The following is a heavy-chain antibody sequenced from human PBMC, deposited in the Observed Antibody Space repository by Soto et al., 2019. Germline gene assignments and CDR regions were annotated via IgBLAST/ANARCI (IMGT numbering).Heavy chain of an antibody. CDR3: ARRDYGSGNNDY. CDR2: INYRWPA. CDR1: GGSINNSTSF. V-gene: IGHV4-39*02. D-gene: IGHD3-10*01. J-gene: IGHJ4*02. Sequence: TSETLSLTCSVSGGSINNSTSFWGWLRQSPGKGLEWIATINYRWPAEYNPSLKSRVTISVDRSRNVLSLQMNYVTAPDTAVYYCARRDYGSGNNDYWGQGTLVTVSS.